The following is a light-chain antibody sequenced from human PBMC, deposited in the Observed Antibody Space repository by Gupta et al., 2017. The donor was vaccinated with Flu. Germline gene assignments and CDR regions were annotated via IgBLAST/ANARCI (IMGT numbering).Light chain of an antibody. Sequence: DIAMTQSPDSLAVSLAERAPINCKSSQSVLYSSNNKNYLAWYQQKPGQPPKLLIYWASTRESGVPDRFSGSGSGTDFTLTISSLQAEDVAVYYCQQYYSTPFTFGPGTKVDIK. CDR1: QSVLYSSNNKNY. J-gene: IGKJ3*01. CDR2: WAS. CDR3: QQYYSTPFT. V-gene: IGKV4-1*01.